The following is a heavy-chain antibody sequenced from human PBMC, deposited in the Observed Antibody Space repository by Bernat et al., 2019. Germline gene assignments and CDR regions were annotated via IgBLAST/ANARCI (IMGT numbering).Heavy chain of an antibody. CDR3: ARDGGYGYSDPNFDY. V-gene: IGHV4-59*01. Sequence: VQLQESGPGLVKPSETLSLTCTVSGGSISSYYWSWIRQPPGKGLEWIGYIYYSGSTNYNPSLKSRVTISVDTSKNQFSLKLSSVTAADTAVYYCARDGGYGYSDPNFDYWGQGTLVTVSS. D-gene: IGHD5-18*01. J-gene: IGHJ4*02. CDR1: GGSISSYY. CDR2: IYYSGST.